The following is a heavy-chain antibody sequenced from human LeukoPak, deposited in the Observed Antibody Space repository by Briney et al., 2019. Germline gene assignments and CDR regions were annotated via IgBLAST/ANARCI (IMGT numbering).Heavy chain of an antibody. CDR2: ISAYNGNT. Sequence: EASVKVSCKASGYTFNSYGITWVRQAPGQGLEWMGWISAYNGNTNYAQKLQGRVTMTTDTSASTAYMELRSLRSDDTAVYYCARVPHCSSTSCYGAFDIWGQGTMVTVSS. V-gene: IGHV1-18*01. J-gene: IGHJ3*02. D-gene: IGHD2-2*01. CDR3: ARVPHCSSTSCYGAFDI. CDR1: GYTFNSYG.